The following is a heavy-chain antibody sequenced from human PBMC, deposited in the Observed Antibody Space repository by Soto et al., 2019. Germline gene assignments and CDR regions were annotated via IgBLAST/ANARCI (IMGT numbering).Heavy chain of an antibody. V-gene: IGHV3-15*07. J-gene: IGHJ4*02. CDR3: VADLAGDRTNWCFDY. CDR1: GLTFTYAW. CDR2: IKSKPDGGTM. Sequence: EVKLVESGGGFVEPGWSLRLACAASGLTFTYAWMSWVRQAPGKGLVWFGRIKSKPDGGTMDYSAPVTGRLTVSIYHSKNTLYRHMRSLHSKDTSMYYCVADLAGDRTNWCFDYSAQRPQVIVAA. D-gene: IGHD2-15*01.